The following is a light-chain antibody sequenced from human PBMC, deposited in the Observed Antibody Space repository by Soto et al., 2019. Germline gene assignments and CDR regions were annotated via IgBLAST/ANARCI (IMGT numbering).Light chain of an antibody. CDR3: QQYGSSPAIT. V-gene: IGKV3-20*01. Sequence: EVVMTQSPATLSVSLGDRATLSCRASQSVSSNLAWYQQKPGQAPRLLIYGASSRATGIPDRFSGSGSGTDFTLTISRLEPEDFAVYYCQQYGSSPAITFGQGTRLEIK. J-gene: IGKJ5*01. CDR1: QSVSSN. CDR2: GAS.